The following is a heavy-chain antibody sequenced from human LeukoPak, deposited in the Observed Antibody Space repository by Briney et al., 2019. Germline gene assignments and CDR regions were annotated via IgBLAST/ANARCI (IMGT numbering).Heavy chain of an antibody. CDR3: ARYDGDMATNN. D-gene: IGHD5-24*01. V-gene: IGHV4-59*11. J-gene: IGHJ4*02. CDR1: GGSISSHY. Sequence: PSETLSLTCTVSGGSISSHYWTWIRQPPGKGLEWIGYIYYRGGTNYNPSLQSRVTISVDTSKNQFSLKVTSVTAADTAVYYCARYDGDMATNNWGQGTLVTVSS. CDR2: IYYRGGT.